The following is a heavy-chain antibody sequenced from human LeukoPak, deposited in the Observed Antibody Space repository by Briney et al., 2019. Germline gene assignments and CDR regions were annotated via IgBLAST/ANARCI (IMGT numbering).Heavy chain of an antibody. CDR2: INHSGST. J-gene: IGHJ4*02. CDR1: GGSFSGYY. Sequence: PSETLSLTCAVYGGSFSGYYWSWIRQPPGQGLERMGEINHSGSTNYNPSLKSRVTISVDTSKNQFSLKLSSVTAADTAVYYCARGEGELRPAFCDYWGQGTLVTVSS. CDR3: ARGEGELRPAFCDY. D-gene: IGHD1-26*01. V-gene: IGHV4-34*01.